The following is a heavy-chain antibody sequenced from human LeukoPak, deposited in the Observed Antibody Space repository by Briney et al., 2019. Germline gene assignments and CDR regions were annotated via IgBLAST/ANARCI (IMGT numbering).Heavy chain of an antibody. V-gene: IGHV3-48*01. CDR2: ISSDSRTI. Sequence: PGGSLRLSCAASGFTFSAYSLNWVRQAPGKGLEWVSYISSDSRTIFYADSVKGRFTISRDNSKNTLYLQMNSLRAEDTAVYYCARGGGTPGAFDIWGQGTMVTVSS. J-gene: IGHJ3*02. D-gene: IGHD1-14*01. CDR1: GFTFSAYS. CDR3: ARGGGTPGAFDI.